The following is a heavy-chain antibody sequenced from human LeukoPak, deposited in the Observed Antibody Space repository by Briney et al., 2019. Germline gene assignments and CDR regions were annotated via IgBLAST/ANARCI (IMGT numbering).Heavy chain of an antibody. Sequence: GGSLRLSCAASGFTFSDYYISRIRLAPGKGPEGVSCISYDGGTIHYADSVKGRFTISRDNAKNSVYLQMDSLRDDDTGVYYCARAVKWDYWGQGTLVTVSS. J-gene: IGHJ4*02. CDR3: ARAVKWDY. CDR2: ISYDGGTI. CDR1: GFTFSDYY. D-gene: IGHD1-26*01. V-gene: IGHV3-11*04.